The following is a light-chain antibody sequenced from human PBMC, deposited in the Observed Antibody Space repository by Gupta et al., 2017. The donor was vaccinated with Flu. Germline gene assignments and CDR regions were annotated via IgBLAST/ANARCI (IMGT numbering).Light chain of an antibody. V-gene: IGKV1-39*01. CDR3: QQSYSTPFT. Sequence: DIQMTQSPSSLSASVGDRVTITCRASQSISSYLNWYQQKPGKAPKLLIYAASSLQSWVPSKFSCSGSWTDFTPTIRRLQTEDFATYYCQQSYSTPFTFGGGTKVEIK. J-gene: IGKJ4*01. CDR1: QSISSY. CDR2: AAS.